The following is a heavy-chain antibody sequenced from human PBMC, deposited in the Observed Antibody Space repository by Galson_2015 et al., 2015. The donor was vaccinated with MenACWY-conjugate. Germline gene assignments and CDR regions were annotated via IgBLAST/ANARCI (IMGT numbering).Heavy chain of an antibody. CDR3: ARWVAVKMIEY. D-gene: IGHD6-19*01. CDR2: IHYSGST. J-gene: IGHJ4*02. CDR1: GASISTDY. Sequence: QVQLQESGPGLVKPSETLSLTCSVSGASISTDYWSWIRQPPGKGLEWIRYIHYSGSTKYNPALKTRITMSLDTSENQFSLKLSSVAAADTAVYYCARWVAVKMIEYCGQGTLVTVSS. V-gene: IGHV4-59*01.